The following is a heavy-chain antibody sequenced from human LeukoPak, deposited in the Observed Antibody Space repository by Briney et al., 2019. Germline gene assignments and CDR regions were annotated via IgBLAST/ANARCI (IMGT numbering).Heavy chain of an antibody. CDR3: ARLGAYYYDSSGSKRYFQH. J-gene: IGHJ1*01. CDR2: INHSGST. CDR1: GGSFSGYY. D-gene: IGHD3-22*01. Sequence: SETLSLTCAVYGGSFSGYYWCWIRQPPGKGLEWIGEINHSGSTNYNPSLKSRVTISVDTSKNQFSLKLSSVTAADTAVYYCARLGAYYYDSSGSKRYFQHWGQGTLVTVSS. V-gene: IGHV4-34*01.